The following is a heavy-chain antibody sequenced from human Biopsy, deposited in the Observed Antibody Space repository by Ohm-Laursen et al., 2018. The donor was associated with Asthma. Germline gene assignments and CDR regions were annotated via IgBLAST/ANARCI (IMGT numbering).Heavy chain of an antibody. J-gene: IGHJ4*02. CDR3: ARDGPVGAPSDY. CDR1: GDILSSFG. D-gene: IGHD1-26*01. V-gene: IGHV1-69*05. Sequence: VKVSCNAHGDILSSFGIKWVRKAPGQGLEWMGGVIPIYGTTHTAQKLQGRVTMTTDTSTSTAYMDLRSLRSDDTAVYYCARDGPVGAPSDYWGQGTLVTVSS. CDR2: VIPIYGTT.